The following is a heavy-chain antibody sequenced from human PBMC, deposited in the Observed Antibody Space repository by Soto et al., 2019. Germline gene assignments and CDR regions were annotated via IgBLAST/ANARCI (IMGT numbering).Heavy chain of an antibody. Sequence: ASVKVSCKASGYTFTSYAMHWVRQAPGQRLEWMGWINAGNGNTKYSQKFQGRVTITRDTSASTAYMELSSLRSEDTAVYYCATLQIRHYYYYYMDVWGKGTTVTVSS. CDR1: GYTFTSYA. V-gene: IGHV1-3*01. CDR3: ATLQIRHYYYYYMDV. CDR2: INAGNGNT. D-gene: IGHD3-3*02. J-gene: IGHJ6*03.